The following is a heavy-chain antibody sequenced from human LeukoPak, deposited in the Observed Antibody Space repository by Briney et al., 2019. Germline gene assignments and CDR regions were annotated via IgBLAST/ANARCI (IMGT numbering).Heavy chain of an antibody. V-gene: IGHV4-59*01. D-gene: IGHD2/OR15-2a*01. Sequence: SETLSLTCSVSGDSITTSYWNWVRQPPGQGLEWIGSIFYSGNTKYNPALQSRVTISVDTSKNHFSLEVNSVTAADTAVYYCARGRLSPSAFRPFEHWGRGTLVTVSS. CDR2: IFYSGNT. CDR3: ARGRLSPSAFRPFEH. CDR1: GDSITTSY. J-gene: IGHJ4*02.